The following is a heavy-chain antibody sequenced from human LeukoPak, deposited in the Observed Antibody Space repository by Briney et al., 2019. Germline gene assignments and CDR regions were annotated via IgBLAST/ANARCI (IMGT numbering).Heavy chain of an antibody. CDR3: ARDGRFAAYEPDY. Sequence: SVKVSCKASGGTFSSYAISWVRQAPGQGLEWMGRIIPILGIANYAQKFQGRVTITADTSTSTAHMELRSLRYDDTAVYYCARDGRFAAYEPDYWGQGTLVTVSS. CDR1: GGTFSSYA. CDR2: IIPILGIA. J-gene: IGHJ4*02. D-gene: IGHD1-26*01. V-gene: IGHV1-69*04.